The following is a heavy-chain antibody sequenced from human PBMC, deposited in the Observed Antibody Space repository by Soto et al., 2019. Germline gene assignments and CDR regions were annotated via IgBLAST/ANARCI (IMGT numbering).Heavy chain of an antibody. J-gene: IGHJ5*02. V-gene: IGHV3-30-3*01. CDR3: ARDPGWGYCSGGSCYRGGWFDP. Sequence: QVQLVESGGGVVQPGRSLRLSCAASGFTFSSYAMHWVRQAPGKGLEWVAVISYDGSNKYYADSVKGRFTISRDNSKNTLYLQMNSLRAEDTAMYYCARDPGWGYCSGGSCYRGGWFDPWGQGTLVTVSS. D-gene: IGHD2-15*01. CDR1: GFTFSSYA. CDR2: ISYDGSNK.